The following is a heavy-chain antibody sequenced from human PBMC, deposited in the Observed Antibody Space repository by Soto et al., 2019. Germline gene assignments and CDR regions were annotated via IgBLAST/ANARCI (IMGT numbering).Heavy chain of an antibody. CDR1: GGSISSSSYY. J-gene: IGHJ3*02. CDR3: ARQEGRYDSSGSIPLGAFDI. D-gene: IGHD3-22*01. Sequence: SETLSLTCTVSGGSISSSSYYWGWIRQPPGKGLEWIGSIYYSGSTYYNPSLKSRVTISVDTSKNQFSLKLSSVTAADTAVYYCARQEGRYDSSGSIPLGAFDIWGEGTMVTVSS. V-gene: IGHV4-39*01. CDR2: IYYSGST.